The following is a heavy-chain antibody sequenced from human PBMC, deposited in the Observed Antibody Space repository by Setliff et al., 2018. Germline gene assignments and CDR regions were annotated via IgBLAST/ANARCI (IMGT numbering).Heavy chain of an antibody. CDR2: ISAYTGNT. CDR3: SRLVRYCTQTSCQRASGDDY. CDR1: GYAFTNYA. J-gene: IGHJ4*02. Sequence: GASVKVSCKASGYAFTNYAISWVRQAPGQGLEWMGWISAYTGNTSYAPRLQGRVTMTTDTSTTTAYLELRSLTSDDTAVYYCSRLVRYCTQTSCQRASGDDYWGQGTLVTVSS. D-gene: IGHD2-2*01. V-gene: IGHV1-18*01.